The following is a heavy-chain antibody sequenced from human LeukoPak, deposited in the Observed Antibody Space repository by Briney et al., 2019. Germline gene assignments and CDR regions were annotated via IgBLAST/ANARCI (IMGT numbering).Heavy chain of an antibody. V-gene: IGHV3-30*14. Sequence: GGSLRLSCAASGFTFSSYAMHWVRRAPGKGLEWVAVISYDGSNKYYADSVKGRFTISRDNSENTLYLQMGSLRAEDMAVYYCARWGDDYNYGIDYWGQGTLVTVSS. CDR3: ARWGDDYNYGIDY. CDR2: ISYDGSNK. D-gene: IGHD5-24*01. CDR1: GFTFSSYA. J-gene: IGHJ4*02.